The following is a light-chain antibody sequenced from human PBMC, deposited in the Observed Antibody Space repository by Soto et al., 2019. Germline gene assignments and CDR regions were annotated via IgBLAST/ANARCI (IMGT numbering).Light chain of an antibody. CDR2: DAS. J-gene: IGKJ5*01. CDR3: QQRSTWPIT. V-gene: IGKV3-11*01. Sequence: EIVLTQSPATLSLSPGERATLSCRASQSISSYLAWYQQKPGQAPRLLIHDASSRATGIPARFSGSGSGKDFSLTISSLEPEDLAVYYCQQRSTWPITFGQGTRLEIK. CDR1: QSISSY.